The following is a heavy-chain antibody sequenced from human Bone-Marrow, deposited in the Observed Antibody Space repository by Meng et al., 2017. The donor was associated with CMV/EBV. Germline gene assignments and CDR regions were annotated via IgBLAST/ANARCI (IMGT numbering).Heavy chain of an antibody. D-gene: IGHD3-3*01. CDR2: ISSSSSTI. CDR1: GFTFSDYY. J-gene: IGHJ4*02. V-gene: IGHV3-11*04. CDR3: ASVQYYVFWSGYQNLDY. Sequence: GESLKISCAASGFTFSDYYMSWIRQAPGKGLEWVSYISSSSSTIYYAGSVKGRFTISRHNAKNSLYLQMNSLRAEDTAVYYCASVQYYVFWSGYQNLDYWGQGTLVTVSS.